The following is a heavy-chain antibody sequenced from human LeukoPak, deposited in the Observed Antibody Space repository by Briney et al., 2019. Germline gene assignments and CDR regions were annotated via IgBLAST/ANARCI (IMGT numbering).Heavy chain of an antibody. D-gene: IGHD2-2*01. CDR3: AKLGLPAADA. V-gene: IGHV3-15*01. CDR2: IKSKTDGGTT. CDR1: GFTFSNAW. J-gene: IGHJ5*02. Sequence: KSGGSLRLSCAASGFTFSNAWMSWVRQAPGKGLEWVGRIKSKTDGGTTDYAAPVKGRFTMSRDDSKNTLYLQMNSLRAEDTAVYYCAKLGLPAADAWGQGTLVTVSS.